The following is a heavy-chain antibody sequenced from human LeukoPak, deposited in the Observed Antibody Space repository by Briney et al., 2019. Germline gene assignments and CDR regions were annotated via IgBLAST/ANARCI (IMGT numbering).Heavy chain of an antibody. CDR1: GFTVSSNY. CDR3: ARDDCSSTSRYRYYGMDV. J-gene: IGHJ6*02. Sequence: PGGSLRLSCAASGFTVSSNYMSWVRQAPGKGLEWVSVIYSGGSTYYADSVKGRFTISRDNSKNTLYLQMNSLRAEDTAVYYCARDDCSSTSRYRYYGMDVWGQGATVTVSS. V-gene: IGHV3-53*01. CDR2: IYSGGST. D-gene: IGHD2-2*01.